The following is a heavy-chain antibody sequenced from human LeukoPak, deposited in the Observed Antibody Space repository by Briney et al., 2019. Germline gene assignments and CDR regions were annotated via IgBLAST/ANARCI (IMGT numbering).Heavy chain of an antibody. CDR2: IIPIFGTA. D-gene: IGHD6-19*01. V-gene: IGHV1-69*13. CDR3: ARVRKLAVAGPYTAYDY. CDR1: GGTFSSYA. J-gene: IGHJ4*02. Sequence: SVKVSCKASGGTFSSYAISWVRQAPGQGLEWMGGIIPIFGTANYAQKFQGRVTITADESTSTAYMELSSLRSEDTAVYYCARVRKLAVAGPYTAYDYWGQGTLVTVSS.